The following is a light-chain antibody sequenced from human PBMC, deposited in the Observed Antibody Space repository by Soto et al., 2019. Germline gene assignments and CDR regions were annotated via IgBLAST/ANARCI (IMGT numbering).Light chain of an antibody. V-gene: IGKV3-20*01. J-gene: IGKJ4*01. Sequence: EIVLTQSPGTLSLSPGDRATLSCRASQSVSSSDLAWYQHKPGQSPKLLIYGTSSRATGVPDRFSGSGSGTGFTLTISRLEPEDSAVYYCKQYGSSPTFGGGTKVDIK. CDR1: QSVSSSD. CDR2: GTS. CDR3: KQYGSSPT.